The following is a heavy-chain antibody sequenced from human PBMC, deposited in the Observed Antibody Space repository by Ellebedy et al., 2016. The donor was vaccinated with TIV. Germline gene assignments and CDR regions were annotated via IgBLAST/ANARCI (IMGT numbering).Heavy chain of an antibody. J-gene: IGHJ4*02. CDR1: GYTFTSYG. CDR3: ARAETVTTGEGY. V-gene: IGHV1-2*02. Sequence: ASVKVSCKASGYTFTSYGISWVRQAPGQGLEWMGWINPNSGATSYAQKFQGRVTMTRDTSISTAYMELRSLRSDDTAVYYCARAETVTTGEGYWGQGTLVTVSS. D-gene: IGHD4-17*01. CDR2: INPNSGAT.